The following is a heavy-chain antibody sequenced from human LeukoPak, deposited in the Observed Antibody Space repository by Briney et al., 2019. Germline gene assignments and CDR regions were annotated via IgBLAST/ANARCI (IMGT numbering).Heavy chain of an antibody. Sequence: PGGSLRLSCAASGFTFSSYGMHWVRQAPGKGLEWVAFIRYDGSNKYYADSVKGRFTISRDNSKNTLYLQMNSLRAEDTAVYYCAKDRDDYVWGTYFDYWGQGTLVTVSS. CDR3: AKDRDDYVWGTYFDY. J-gene: IGHJ4*02. CDR1: GFTFSSYG. CDR2: IRYDGSNK. V-gene: IGHV3-30*02. D-gene: IGHD3-16*01.